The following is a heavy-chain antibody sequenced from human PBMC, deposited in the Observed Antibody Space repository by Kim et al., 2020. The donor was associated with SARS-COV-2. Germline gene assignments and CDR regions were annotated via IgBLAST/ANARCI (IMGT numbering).Heavy chain of an antibody. CDR1: GGSISSGGYY. J-gene: IGHJ4*02. CDR3: ARAASTIFGVVNHFDY. Sequence: SETLSLTCTVSGGSISSGGYYWSWIRQHPGKGLEWIGYIYYSGSTYYNPSLKSRVTISVDTSKNQFSLKLSSVTAADTAVYYCARAASTIFGVVNHFDYWDQGTLVTVSS. CDR2: IYYSGST. V-gene: IGHV4-31*03. D-gene: IGHD3-3*01.